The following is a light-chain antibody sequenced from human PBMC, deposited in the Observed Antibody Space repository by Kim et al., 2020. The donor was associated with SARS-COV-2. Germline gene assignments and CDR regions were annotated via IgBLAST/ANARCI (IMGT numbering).Light chain of an antibody. CDR3: QAWDSSTVV. J-gene: IGLJ2*01. V-gene: IGLV3-1*01. Sequence: SGSPGQTASITCSGDKLGDQYACWYQQKPRQSPVLVIYQDSKRPSGIPERFSGSNSGNTATLTISGTQAMDEADYYCQAWDSSTVVFGGGTQLTVL. CDR1: KLGDQY. CDR2: QDS.